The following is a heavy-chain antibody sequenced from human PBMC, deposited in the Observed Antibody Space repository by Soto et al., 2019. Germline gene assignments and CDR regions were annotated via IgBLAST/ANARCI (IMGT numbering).Heavy chain of an antibody. J-gene: IGHJ5*02. V-gene: IGHV1-2*02. CDR2: IDPNSGGT. CDR1: GYTFTDFY. CDR3: VRDFLGTVVSVPPP. Sequence: ASVKVSCKVSGYTFTDFYIHWVRQAPGQGLEWMGWIDPNSGGTKSAQKFQGRVTMTRDTSITTASIELRRLTSDDTAVYYCVRDFLGTVVSVPPPWGQGTQVTAPQ. D-gene: IGHD2-15*01.